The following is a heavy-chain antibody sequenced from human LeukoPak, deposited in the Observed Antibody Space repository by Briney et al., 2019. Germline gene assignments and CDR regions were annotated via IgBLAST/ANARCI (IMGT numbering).Heavy chain of an antibody. D-gene: IGHD6-19*01. J-gene: IGHJ4*02. CDR3: AKDHSSGWPYCFPY. V-gene: IGHV3-23*01. CDR2: ISASGGST. Sequence: PGGSLRLSCEASGFTFSSYAMSWVRQAPGKGLEWVSAISASGGSTYYADSVKGRFTISRDKSKNTLFLQMNSLRAADTAVYYCAKDHSSGWPYCFPYWGQGTLVTVSS. CDR1: GFTFSSYA.